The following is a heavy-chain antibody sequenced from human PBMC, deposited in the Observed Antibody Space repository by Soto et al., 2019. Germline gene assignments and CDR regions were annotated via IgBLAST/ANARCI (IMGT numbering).Heavy chain of an antibody. Sequence: EVQLLESGGGLVQPGGSLRLSCAASGFTFSSYAMSWVRRAPGKGLEWVSAISGSGGSTYYADSVKGRFTISRDNSKNTLYLQMNSLRAEDTAIYYCAQPNSSGWGIFVYWGQGTLVTVSS. CDR2: ISGSGGST. CDR1: GFTFSSYA. J-gene: IGHJ4*02. CDR3: AQPNSSGWGIFVY. V-gene: IGHV3-23*01. D-gene: IGHD6-19*01.